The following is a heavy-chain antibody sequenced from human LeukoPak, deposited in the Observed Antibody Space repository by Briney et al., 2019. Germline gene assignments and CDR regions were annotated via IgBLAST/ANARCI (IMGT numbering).Heavy chain of an antibody. D-gene: IGHD1-1*01. J-gene: IGHJ4*02. Sequence: GGSLRLSCAASGFTFSSYEMNWVRQAPGKGLEWVSYISSSGSTIYYADSVKGRFTISRDNAKNSLYLQMNSLRAEDTAVYYCARVEGNWNSDYWGQGTLVTVSS. CDR3: ARVEGNWNSDY. V-gene: IGHV3-48*03. CDR1: GFTFSSYE. CDR2: ISSSGSTI.